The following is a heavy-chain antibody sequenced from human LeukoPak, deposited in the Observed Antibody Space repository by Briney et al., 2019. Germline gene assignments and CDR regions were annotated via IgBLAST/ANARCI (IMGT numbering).Heavy chain of an antibody. D-gene: IGHD3-10*01. Sequence: GASVKVSCKASGYTFTSYGISWVRQAPGQGLEWMGWISAYNGNTNYAQKLRGRVTMTTDTSTSTAYMELRSLRSDDTAVYYCARDLGSGSYDTNWFDPWGQGTLVTVSS. CDR1: GYTFTSYG. J-gene: IGHJ5*02. CDR3: ARDLGSGSYDTNWFDP. CDR2: ISAYNGNT. V-gene: IGHV1-18*01.